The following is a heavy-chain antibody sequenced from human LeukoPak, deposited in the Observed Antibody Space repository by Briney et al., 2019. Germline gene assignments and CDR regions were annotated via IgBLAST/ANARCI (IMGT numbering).Heavy chain of an antibody. CDR1: GGTSSSYA. J-gene: IGHJ4*02. CDR3: ARGEGTLPWPHLDY. V-gene: IGHV1-69*05. Sequence: SVKVSCKASGGTSSSYAISWVRQAPGQGLEWMGRIIPIFGTANYAQKFQGRVTITTDESTSTAYMELSSLRSEDTAVYYCARGEGTLPWPHLDYWGQGTLVTVSS. CDR2: IIPIFGTA. D-gene: IGHD3-16*01.